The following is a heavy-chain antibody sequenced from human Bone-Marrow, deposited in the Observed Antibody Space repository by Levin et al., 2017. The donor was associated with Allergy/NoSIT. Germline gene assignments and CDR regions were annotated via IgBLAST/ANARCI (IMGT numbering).Heavy chain of an antibody. CDR3: AKDRVHFLTGLYAYYFDC. Sequence: GGSLRLSCEASGFTISNYGMHWVRQAPGKGLEWVALMSSDGSNKYYADSVKGRFTISRETSKNTLYLQMNSLRAEDTALYPCAKDRVHFLTGLYAYYFDCWGQGTLVTVSS. J-gene: IGHJ4*02. CDR2: MSSDGSNK. CDR1: GFTISNYG. V-gene: IGHV3-30*18. D-gene: IGHD3-9*01.